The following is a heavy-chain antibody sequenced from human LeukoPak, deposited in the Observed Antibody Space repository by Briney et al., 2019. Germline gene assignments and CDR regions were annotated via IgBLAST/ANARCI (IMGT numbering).Heavy chain of an antibody. Sequence: PSETLSLTCTVSGGSISSGDYYWSWIRQPPGKGLEWIGYICYSGSTYYNPSLKSRVTISVDTSKNQFSLKLSSVTAADTAVYYCAREFSQGGFAPNYYYYMDVWGKGTTVTVSS. CDR1: GGSISSGDYY. CDR2: ICYSGST. D-gene: IGHD3-10*01. CDR3: AREFSQGGFAPNYYYYMDV. V-gene: IGHV4-30-4*08. J-gene: IGHJ6*03.